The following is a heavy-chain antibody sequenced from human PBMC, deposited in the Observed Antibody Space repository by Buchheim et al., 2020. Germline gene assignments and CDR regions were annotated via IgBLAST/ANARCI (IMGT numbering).Heavy chain of an antibody. Sequence: EVQLVESGGGLVQPGGSLRLSCAASGFTDNYNYMTWVRQAPGQGLECVSTIYSDGNTYYAESVKDRFTLSSDFSKNQLYLQMNRLRSDDTAVYYCARASPGRGYFENWGQGTL. CDR2: IYSDGNT. CDR3: ARASPGRGYFEN. J-gene: IGHJ4*02. V-gene: IGHV3-66*02. CDR1: GFTDNYNY.